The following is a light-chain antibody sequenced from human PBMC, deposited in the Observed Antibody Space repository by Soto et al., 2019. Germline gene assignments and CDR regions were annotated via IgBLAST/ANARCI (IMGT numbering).Light chain of an antibody. J-gene: IGLJ1*01. CDR1: SSDVGAYNY. Sequence: QSALTQPASVSGSPGQSITLSCTGTSSDVGAYNYVSWYQQQSGKAPKLTIHEVSNRPSGVSKRFSGSKSGNTSSLTISGVQAEDEADYSCSSYTSSRAYVFGIGTKVTVL. V-gene: IGLV2-14*01. CDR2: EVS. CDR3: SSYTSSRAYV.